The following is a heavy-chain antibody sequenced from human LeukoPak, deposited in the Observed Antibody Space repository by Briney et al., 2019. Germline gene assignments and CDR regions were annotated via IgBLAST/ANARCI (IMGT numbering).Heavy chain of an antibody. CDR2: IKQDGSEK. J-gene: IGHJ4*02. CDR3: AREGSTASFPADY. V-gene: IGHV3-7*01. D-gene: IGHD2-2*01. CDR1: GFTFRNYW. Sequence: GGSLRLSCKVSGFTFRNYWMTWVRQVPGKGLEWLANIKQDGSEKNYANSVKGRFTISRDNANNSLFPHMNSLRAEDTAVYYCAREGSTASFPADYWGQGILVTVSS.